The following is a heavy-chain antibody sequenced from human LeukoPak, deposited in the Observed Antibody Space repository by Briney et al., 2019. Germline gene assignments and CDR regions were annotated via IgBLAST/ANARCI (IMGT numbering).Heavy chain of an antibody. Sequence: SETLSLTCTVSGYSISSGYYWGWIRQPPGKGLEWIGSIYHSGSTYYNPSLKSRVTISVDTYKNQFSLKLSSVTAADTVVYYCARAADCSGGSCGGTDYYYYYMDVWGKGTTVTVSS. V-gene: IGHV4-38-2*02. J-gene: IGHJ6*03. D-gene: IGHD2-15*01. CDR3: ARAADCSGGSCGGTDYYYYYMDV. CDR1: GYSISSGYY. CDR2: IYHSGST.